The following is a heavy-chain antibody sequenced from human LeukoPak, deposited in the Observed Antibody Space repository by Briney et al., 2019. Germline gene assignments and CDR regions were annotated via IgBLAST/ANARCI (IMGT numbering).Heavy chain of an antibody. Sequence: GGSLRLSCVASGFTASSDYMSWVRQAPGKGLEWVSVIYSGGSTDYADSVRGRFTISRDKSNNTLYLQMNSLRAEDTAVYSCAAEKPGTGTFLDYWGPGTLVTVSS. CDR2: IYSGGST. CDR3: AAEKPGTGTFLDY. CDR1: GFTASSDY. D-gene: IGHD1-1*01. V-gene: IGHV3-53*01. J-gene: IGHJ4*02.